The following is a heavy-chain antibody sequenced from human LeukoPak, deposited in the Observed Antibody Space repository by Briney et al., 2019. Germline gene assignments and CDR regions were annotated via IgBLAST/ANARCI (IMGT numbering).Heavy chain of an antibody. J-gene: IGHJ4*02. V-gene: IGHV3-30*02. CDR2: IRADGSNK. CDR3: DCSSATCYAAGDY. CDR1: GFTFSNYA. Sequence: GGSLRLSCAASGFTFSNYAMHWVRQAPGKGLEWVAFIRADGSNKYYADSVKGRFTISRDNSKNTLYLQMNSQRAEDTAIYYCDCSSATCYAAGDYWGQGTLVTVSS. D-gene: IGHD2-2*01.